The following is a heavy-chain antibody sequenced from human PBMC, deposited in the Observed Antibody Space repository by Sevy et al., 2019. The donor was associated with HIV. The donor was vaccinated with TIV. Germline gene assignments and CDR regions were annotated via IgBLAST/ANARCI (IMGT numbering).Heavy chain of an antibody. J-gene: IGHJ4*02. Sequence: GGSLRLSCAASGFTFSNYVMSWVRQAPGKGLEWVSDISGGSTTTYYADSVKGRFTISRDNSKRTLYLQMNTLRAEDTAVYYCALSPDYLDSSGHYSGFDYWGQGTLVTVSS. CDR1: GFTFSNYV. D-gene: IGHD6-19*01. CDR3: ALSPDYLDSSGHYSGFDY. CDR2: ISGGSTTT. V-gene: IGHV3-23*01.